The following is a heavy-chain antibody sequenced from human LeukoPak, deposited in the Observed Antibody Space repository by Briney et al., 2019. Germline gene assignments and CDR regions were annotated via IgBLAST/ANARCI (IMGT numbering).Heavy chain of an antibody. D-gene: IGHD3-3*01. CDR1: GFTFISYA. V-gene: IGHV3-23*01. CDR3: AKVARGVLRFLEWSRYGMDV. Sequence: TGGSLRLSCAASGFTFISYAMSWVRQAPGKGLEWVSAISGSGGSTYYADSVKGRFTISRDNSKNTLYLQMNSLRAEDTAVYYCAKVARGVLRFLEWSRYGMDVWGQGTTVTVSS. CDR2: ISGSGGST. J-gene: IGHJ6*02.